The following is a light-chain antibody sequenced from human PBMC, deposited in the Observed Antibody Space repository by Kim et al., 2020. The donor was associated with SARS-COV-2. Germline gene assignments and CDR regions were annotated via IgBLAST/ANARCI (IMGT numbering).Light chain of an antibody. J-gene: IGLJ2*01. V-gene: IGLV3-21*04. CDR1: NIGTKS. CDR2: YDN. Sequence: APGKTDTITCGGKNIGTKSVPWYQQNPGQAPVLVIYYDNDRPSGIPERFSGSNSGNTATLTISRVEAGDEADYYCQVWDSSSDHVIFGGGTQLTVL. CDR3: QVWDSSSDHVI.